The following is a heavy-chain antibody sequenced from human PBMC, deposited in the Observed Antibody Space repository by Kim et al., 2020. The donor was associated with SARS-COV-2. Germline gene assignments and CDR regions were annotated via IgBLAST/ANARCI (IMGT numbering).Heavy chain of an antibody. CDR1: GGSISSYY. Sequence: SETLSLTCTVSGGSISSYYWSWIRQPPGKGLEWIGYIYYSGSTNYNPSLKRRVTISVDTSKNPFSLKLSSVTAADTAVYYCARHGGRVPAAIWFDPWGQGTLVTVSS. CDR2: IYYSGST. J-gene: IGHJ5*02. V-gene: IGHV4-59*08. D-gene: IGHD2-2*01. CDR3: ARHGGRVPAAIWFDP.